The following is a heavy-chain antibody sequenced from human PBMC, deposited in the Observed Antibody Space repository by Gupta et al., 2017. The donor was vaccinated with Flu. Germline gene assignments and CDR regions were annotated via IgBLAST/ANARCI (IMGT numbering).Heavy chain of an antibody. V-gene: IGHV3-30*03. D-gene: IGHD3-9*01. J-gene: IGHJ6*02. Sequence: QAAGKGLEGVADSSYDGRNKNYADSVKDRFTIIRDNYKNTLYLQMNSLRTEDTAVYYCATDWKGNYNIYGMNVWGQGTTVTVSS. CDR2: SSYDGRNK. CDR3: ATDWKGNYNIYGMNV.